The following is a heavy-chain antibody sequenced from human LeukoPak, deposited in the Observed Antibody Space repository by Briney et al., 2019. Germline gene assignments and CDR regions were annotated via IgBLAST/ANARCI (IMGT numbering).Heavy chain of an antibody. V-gene: IGHV3-74*01. CDR1: GFTFSTYW. D-gene: IGHD3-3*01. CDR2: INSDGSST. CDR3: ARPDSYYDFWD. J-gene: IGHJ4*02. Sequence: GGSLRLSCAASGFTFSTYWMHWVRQAPGKGQVWVSRINSDGSSTSYADSVKGRFTISRDNAMSTLYLQMNSLRAEDTAVYYCARPDSYYDFWDWGQGTLVTVSS.